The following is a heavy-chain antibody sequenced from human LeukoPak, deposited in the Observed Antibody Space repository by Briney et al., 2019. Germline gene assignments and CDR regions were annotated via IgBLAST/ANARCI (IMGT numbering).Heavy chain of an antibody. CDR3: ARGPEDIVVVPAANTWFDP. CDR1: GGSFSGYY. V-gene: IGHV4-34*01. CDR2: INHSGST. Sequence: PSETLSLTCAVYGGSFSGYYWSWIRQPPGKGLEWIGEINHSGSTNYNPSLKSRVTISVDTSKNQFSLKLSSVTAADTAVYYCARGPEDIVVVPAANTWFDPWGQGTLVTVSS. J-gene: IGHJ5*02. D-gene: IGHD2-2*01.